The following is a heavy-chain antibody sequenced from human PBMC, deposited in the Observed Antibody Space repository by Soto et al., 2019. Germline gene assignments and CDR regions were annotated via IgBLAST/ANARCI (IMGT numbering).Heavy chain of an antibody. Sequence: ASVKVSCKASGYTFTSYGISWVRQAPGQGLEWMGWISAYNGNTNYAQKLQGRVTMTTDTSTSTAYMELRSLRSDDTAVYYCARVRDTIFGVVIYDPSFDYWGQGTLVTVSS. CDR3: ARVRDTIFGVVIYDPSFDY. CDR2: ISAYNGNT. D-gene: IGHD3-3*01. CDR1: GYTFTSYG. V-gene: IGHV1-18*04. J-gene: IGHJ4*02.